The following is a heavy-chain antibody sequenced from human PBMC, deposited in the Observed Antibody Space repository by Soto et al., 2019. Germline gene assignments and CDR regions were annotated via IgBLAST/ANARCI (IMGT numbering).Heavy chain of an antibody. CDR3: VKDDRILGRRYFDL. J-gene: IGHJ2*01. Sequence: EEQLLESGGGLIQPGGSLRLACAASGFTFSSYAMTLVRQAPGKGLEWVSSISFSDGGTYYADSVKGRLTISSDNSKNALFLQMNSLRVEDTAVYYCVKDDRILGRRYFDLWGRGTLVTVSS. V-gene: IGHV3-23*01. CDR2: ISFSDGGT. CDR1: GFTFSSYA. D-gene: IGHD3-16*01.